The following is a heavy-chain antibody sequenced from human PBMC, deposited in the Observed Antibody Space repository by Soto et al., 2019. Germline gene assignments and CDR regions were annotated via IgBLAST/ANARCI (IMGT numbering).Heavy chain of an antibody. D-gene: IGHD3-3*01. CDR3: ASGVQIYYYGMDV. CDR1: GGSISSYY. V-gene: IGHV4-59*01. J-gene: IGHJ6*02. Sequence: ASETLSLTCTVSGGSISSYYWSWIRQPPGKGLEWIGYIYYSGSTNYNPSLKSRVTISVDTSKNQFSLKLSSVTAADTAVYYCASGVQIYYYGMDVWGQGTTVTVSS. CDR2: IYYSGST.